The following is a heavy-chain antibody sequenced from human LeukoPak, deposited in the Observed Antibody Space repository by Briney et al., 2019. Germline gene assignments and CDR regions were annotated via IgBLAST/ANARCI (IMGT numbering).Heavy chain of an antibody. V-gene: IGHV3-11*04. D-gene: IGHD5-12*01. CDR1: GFTFSDYY. CDR3: ATEYSGYDDLFDY. Sequence: GGSLRLSCAASGFTFSDYYMSWIRQAPGKGLEWVSYISSSGSTIYYADSVKGRFTISRDNAKNSLYLQMNSLRAEDTAVYYCATEYSGYDDLFDYWGQGTLVTVSS. J-gene: IGHJ4*02. CDR2: ISSSGSTI.